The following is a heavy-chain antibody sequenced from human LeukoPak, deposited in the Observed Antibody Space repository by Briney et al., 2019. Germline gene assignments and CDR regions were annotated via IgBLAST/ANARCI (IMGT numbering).Heavy chain of an antibody. D-gene: IGHD1-26*01. CDR1: GFTFSSYA. V-gene: IGHV3-64*01. J-gene: IGHJ4*02. CDR3: ARADGGSYYDY. CDR2: ISSNGGST. Sequence: GGSLRLSCAASGFTFSSYAMHWVRQAPGKRLEYVSAISSNGGSTYYANSVKGRFTISRDNSKNTLYLQMGSLRAEDMAVYYCARADGGSYYDYWGQGTLVTVSS.